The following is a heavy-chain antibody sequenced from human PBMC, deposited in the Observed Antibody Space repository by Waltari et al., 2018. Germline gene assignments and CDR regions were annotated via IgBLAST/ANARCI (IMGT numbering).Heavy chain of an antibody. CDR2: IYASRST. CDR1: GDFIERGSYY. D-gene: IGHD3-10*01. Sequence: QVQLQESGPGLVKPSQTLSLTCNVSGDFIERGSYYWSWVRQPTGRGLEWIGRIYASRSTNYNPSLKRRVTLSVYTSKNQVSLRLTSVTAADSAVYFCARTLEKTYGGWYFDSWGQGTRVTVSS. V-gene: IGHV4-61*02. J-gene: IGHJ4*02. CDR3: ARTLEKTYGGWYFDS.